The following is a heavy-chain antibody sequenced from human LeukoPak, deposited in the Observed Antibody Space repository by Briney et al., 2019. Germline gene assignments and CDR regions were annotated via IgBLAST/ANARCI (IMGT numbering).Heavy chain of an antibody. J-gene: IGHJ4*02. CDR1: GFIFSTYW. CDR3: AKDDAWLRFGE. CDR2: IKQDGSEK. D-gene: IGHD3-10*01. V-gene: IGHV3-7*03. Sequence: PGGSLRLSCAASGFIFSTYWMTWVRQAPGKGLEWVAKIKQDGSEKYYVDSVKGRFTISRDNAKNSLYLQMDSLTAEDTAVYYCAKDDAWLRFGEWSQGTLVTVSS.